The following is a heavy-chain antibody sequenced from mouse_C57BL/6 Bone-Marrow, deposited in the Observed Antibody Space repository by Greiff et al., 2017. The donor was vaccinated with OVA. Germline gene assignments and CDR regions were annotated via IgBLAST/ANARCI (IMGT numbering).Heavy chain of an antibody. CDR3: ARHEVGPFYYDYRRYAMDY. J-gene: IGHJ4*01. Sequence: QVQLQQPGTELVKPGASVKLSCKASGYTFTSYWMHWVKQRPGQGLEWIGWFYPGSGSIKYNEKFKDKATLTADKSSSTVYMELSRLTSEDSAVYFCARHEVGPFYYDYRRYAMDYWGQGTSVTVSS. D-gene: IGHD2-4*01. CDR2: FYPGSGSI. CDR1: GYTFTSYW. V-gene: IGHV1-62-2*01.